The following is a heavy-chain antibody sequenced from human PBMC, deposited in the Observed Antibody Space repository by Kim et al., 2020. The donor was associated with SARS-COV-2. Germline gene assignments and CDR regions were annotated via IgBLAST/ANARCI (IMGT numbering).Heavy chain of an antibody. CDR2: VYYSGST. V-gene: IGHV4-59*13. CDR1: GDSFSSYY. D-gene: IGHD3-10*01. J-gene: IGHJ5*01. CDR3: ARDRDPYYYGSGTEYFYS. Sequence: SETLSLTCTVSGDSFSSYYWTWIRQPPGKGLEWIGYVYYSGSTNYNPSLKSRVTISVDTSKNQFSLKLTSLTAADTAVYYCARDRDPYYYGSGTEYFYS.